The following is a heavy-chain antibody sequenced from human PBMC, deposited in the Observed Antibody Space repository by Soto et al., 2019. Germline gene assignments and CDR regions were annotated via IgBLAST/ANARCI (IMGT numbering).Heavy chain of an antibody. CDR1: GVSITSYF. D-gene: IGHD3-9*01. J-gene: IGHJ4*02. V-gene: IGHV4-59*01. CDR3: VRDRRGGQKRYFQF. Sequence: SETPALSCTVSGVSITSYFWSWIRQTPGKGLDWIGSISFSGATYSNPSLKGRAALSVDTSENHLSLTLNSVTSADTAVYFCVRDRRGGQKRYFQFCGQG. CDR2: ISFSGAT.